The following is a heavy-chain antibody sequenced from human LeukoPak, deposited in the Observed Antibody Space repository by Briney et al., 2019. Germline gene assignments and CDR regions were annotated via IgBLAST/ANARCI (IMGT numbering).Heavy chain of an antibody. D-gene: IGHD3-22*01. J-gene: IGHJ6*03. CDR3: AKGFLRGYPYYMDV. CDR1: GFTFSSYA. Sequence: GGSLRLSCAASGFTFSSYAMSWVRQAPGKGLEWVSAISGSSGSTYYADSVKGRFTISRDNSKNTLYLQMNSLRAEDTAVYYCAKGFLRGYPYYMDVWGKGTTVTVSS. CDR2: ISGSSGST. V-gene: IGHV3-23*01.